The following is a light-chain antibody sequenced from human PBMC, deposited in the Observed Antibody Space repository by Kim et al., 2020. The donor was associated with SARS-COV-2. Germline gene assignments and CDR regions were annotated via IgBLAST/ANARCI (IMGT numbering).Light chain of an antibody. Sequence: QSVLTQPPSASGTPGQRVTISCSGSSSTIGSNSVNWYRQLPGTAPKLLIYDDNQRPSGVPDRFSGSKSGTSASLAISGLQSDDEADYFCASWDDSLKGPVFGGGTQLTVL. CDR2: DDN. CDR1: SSTIGSNS. V-gene: IGLV1-44*01. J-gene: IGLJ3*02. CDR3: ASWDDSLKGPV.